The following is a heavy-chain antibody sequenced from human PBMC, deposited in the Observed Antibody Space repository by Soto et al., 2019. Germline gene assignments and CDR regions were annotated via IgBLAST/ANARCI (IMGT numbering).Heavy chain of an antibody. J-gene: IGHJ4*02. CDR1: GGSISSYY. D-gene: IGHD6-6*01. CDR3: ARGGSSSTYQFDY. Sequence: SETLSLTCTVSGGSISSYYWSWIRQPPGKGLEWIGYIYYSGSTNYNPSLKSRVTISVDTSKNQLSLKLSSVTAADTAVYYCARGGSSSTYQFDYWGQGTLVTVSS. V-gene: IGHV4-59*12. CDR2: IYYSGST.